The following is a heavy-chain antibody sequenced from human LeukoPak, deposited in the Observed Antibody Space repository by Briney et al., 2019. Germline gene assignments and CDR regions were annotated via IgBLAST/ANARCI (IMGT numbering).Heavy chain of an antibody. V-gene: IGHV3-66*02. CDR1: GFTVSSNY. Sequence: PGGSLRLSCAASGFTVSSNYKSWVRQAPRKGLEWVSVIYSGGSTYYADSVKGRFTISRDNSKNTLYLQMNSLRAEDTAVYYCAREVCPYDSSGSFDYWGQGTRVTVSS. J-gene: IGHJ4*02. D-gene: IGHD3-22*01. CDR2: IYSGGST. CDR3: AREVCPYDSSGSFDY.